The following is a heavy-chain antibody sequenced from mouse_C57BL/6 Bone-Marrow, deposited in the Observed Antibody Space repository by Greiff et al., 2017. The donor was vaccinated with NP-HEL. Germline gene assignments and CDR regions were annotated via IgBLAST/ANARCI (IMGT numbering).Heavy chain of an antibody. J-gene: IGHJ2*01. V-gene: IGHV3-6*01. CDR1: GYSITSGYY. CDR3: ARGIERRRDFDY. Sequence: EVKLQESGPGLVKPSQSLSLTCSVTGYSITSGYYWNWIRQFPGNKLEWMGYISYDGTNYYNPSLKNRISITRDPAKNHFFLKLNSVNTKGTAAYYCARGIERRRDFDYWGQGTTLTVSS. CDR2: ISYDGTN.